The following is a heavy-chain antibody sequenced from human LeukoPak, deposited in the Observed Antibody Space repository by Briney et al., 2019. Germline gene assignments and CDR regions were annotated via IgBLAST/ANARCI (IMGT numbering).Heavy chain of an antibody. CDR1: GFSVSSSY. V-gene: IGHV3-30*03. J-gene: IGHJ5*02. CDR3: ARDNAVGLWFGELFRSGWFDP. CDR2: ISYDGSNK. Sequence: HTGGSLRLSCAASGFSVSSSYMNWVRQAPGKGLEWVAVISYDGSNKYYADSVKGRFTISRDNSKNTLYLQMNSLRAEDTAVYYCARDNAVGLWFGELFRSGWFDPWGQGTLVTVSS. D-gene: IGHD3-10*01.